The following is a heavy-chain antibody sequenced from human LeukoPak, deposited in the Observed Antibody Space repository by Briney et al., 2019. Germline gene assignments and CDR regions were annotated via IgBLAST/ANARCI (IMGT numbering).Heavy chain of an antibody. D-gene: IGHD3-22*01. J-gene: IGHJ4*02. CDR3: ARLSYDSSGYYYVGPPYYFDY. CDR1: GGSISSSSW. Sequence: SGTLSLTCAVSGGSISSSSWWSWVRQPPGKGLEWIGEIYHSGSTNYNPSLKSRVTISVDKSKNQFSLKLSSVTAADTAVYYCARLSYDSSGYYYVGPPYYFDYWGQGTLVTVSS. V-gene: IGHV4-4*02. CDR2: IYHSGST.